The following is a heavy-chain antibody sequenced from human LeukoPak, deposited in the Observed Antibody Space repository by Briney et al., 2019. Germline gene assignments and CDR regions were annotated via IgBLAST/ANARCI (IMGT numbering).Heavy chain of an antibody. CDR3: ARDYPRGRVVPAAHLYGMDV. CDR2: ISYDGSNK. D-gene: IGHD2-2*01. Sequence: GGSLRLSCAASGFTFSSYAMHWVRQAPGKGLEWVAVISYDGSNKYYADSVKGRFTISRDNSKNTLYLQMNSLRAEDTAVYYCARDYPRGRVVPAAHLYGMDVWGQGTTVTVSS. V-gene: IGHV3-30-3*01. CDR1: GFTFSSYA. J-gene: IGHJ6*02.